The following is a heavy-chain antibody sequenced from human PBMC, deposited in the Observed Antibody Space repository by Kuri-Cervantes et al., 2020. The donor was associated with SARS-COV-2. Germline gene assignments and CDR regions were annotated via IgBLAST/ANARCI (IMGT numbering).Heavy chain of an antibody. CDR2: IYSGGST. CDR3: ARVLVAGYYYYYGMDV. D-gene: IGHD6-19*01. V-gene: IGHV3-66*02. CDR1: GFTFSSYS. Sequence: GGSLRLSCAASGFTFSSYSMSWVRQAPGKGLEWVSVIYSGGSTYYADSVKGRFTISRDNSKNTLYLQMNSLRAEDTAVYYCARVLVAGYYYYYGMDVWGQGTTVTVSS. J-gene: IGHJ6*02.